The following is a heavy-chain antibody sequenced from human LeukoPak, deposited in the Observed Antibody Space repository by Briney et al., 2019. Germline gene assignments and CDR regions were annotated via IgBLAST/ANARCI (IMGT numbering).Heavy chain of an antibody. CDR1: GLTVTSYA. CDR3: AKLMSDFWSGHSHPLGYGWDV. J-gene: IGHJ6*02. V-gene: IGHV3-23*01. Sequence: QLGGSLRLSCAASGLTVTSYAMTWVRQAPGKALEWVSAISAGGRNTDYAESVKGRFTISRDNSKSTLYLQMNSLRAEDTAIYYCAKLMSDFWSGHSHPLGYGWDVWGQGTTVTVAS. CDR2: ISAGGRNT. D-gene: IGHD3-3*01.